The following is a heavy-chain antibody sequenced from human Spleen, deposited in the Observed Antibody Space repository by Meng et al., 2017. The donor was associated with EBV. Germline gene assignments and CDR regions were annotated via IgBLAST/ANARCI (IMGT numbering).Heavy chain of an antibody. Sequence: QWHLRQWGAGLLKPSENLSLTCAVYCESFSGNYWTWIRQPPGKGLEWIGDINHSGITNYNPSLKSRVTISADTSKNQFSLKMTSVTAADTALYYCAGGRGLPNYWGQGTLVTVSS. CDR3: AGGRGLPNY. CDR1: CESFSGNY. CDR2: INHSGIT. D-gene: IGHD4-17*01. J-gene: IGHJ4*02. V-gene: IGHV4-34*01.